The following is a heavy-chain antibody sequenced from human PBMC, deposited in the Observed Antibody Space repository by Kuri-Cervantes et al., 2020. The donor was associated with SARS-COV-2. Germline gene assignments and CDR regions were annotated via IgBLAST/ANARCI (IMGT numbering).Heavy chain of an antibody. Sequence: GESLKISCAASGFTFSSYAMSWVRQATGKGLEWVSAIGTAGDTYYPGSVKGQFTISRENAKNSLYLQMNSLRAGDTAVYYCARDLTVTTFLDSPHYFDYWGQGTLVTVSS. CDR1: GFTFSSYA. J-gene: IGHJ4*02. V-gene: IGHV3-13*01. CDR3: ARDLTVTTFLDSPHYFDY. CDR2: IGTAGDT. D-gene: IGHD4-11*01.